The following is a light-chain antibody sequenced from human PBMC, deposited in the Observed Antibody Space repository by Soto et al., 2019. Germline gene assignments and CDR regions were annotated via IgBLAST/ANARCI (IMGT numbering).Light chain of an antibody. V-gene: IGKV3-20*01. CDR1: QSFTSNY. J-gene: IGKJ1*01. CDR3: QQYGGSVWT. CDR2: GVS. Sequence: EIVLTQSPDTLSLSPGERATLSCRASQSFTSNYLAWYQQRPGQAPRLLVYGVSSRATGITDRFSGSGSGTDFTLTISRLEPEDFAVYFCQQYGGSVWTFGQGTKVQIK.